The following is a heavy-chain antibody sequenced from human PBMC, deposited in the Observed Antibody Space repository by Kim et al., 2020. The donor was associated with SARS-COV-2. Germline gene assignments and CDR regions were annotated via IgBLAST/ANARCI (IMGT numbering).Heavy chain of an antibody. J-gene: IGHJ4*02. CDR2: ISSSSSYT. CDR3: ARLGDRKYYFDY. V-gene: IGHV3-11*06. Sequence: GGSLRLSCAASGFTFSDYYMSWIRQAPGKGLEWVSYISSSSSYTNYADSVKGRFTISRDNAKNSLYLQMNSLRAEDTAVYYCARLGDRKYYFDYWGQGTLVTVSS. CDR1: GFTFSDYY. D-gene: IGHD2-21*01.